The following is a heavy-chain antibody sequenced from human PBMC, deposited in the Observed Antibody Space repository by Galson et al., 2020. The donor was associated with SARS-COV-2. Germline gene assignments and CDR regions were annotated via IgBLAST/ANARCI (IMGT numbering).Heavy chain of an antibody. CDR3: ARGGQGGAYSSSSGVDY. D-gene: IGHD6-6*01. CDR1: GFTFSSYS. V-gene: IGHV3-21*01. J-gene: IGHJ4*02. Sequence: GGSLRLSCAASGFTFSSYSMNWVRQAPGKGLEWVSSISSSSSYIYYADSVKGRFTISRDNAKNSLYLQMNSLRAEDTAVYYCARGGQGGAYSSSSGVDYWGQGTLVTVSS. CDR2: ISSSSSYI.